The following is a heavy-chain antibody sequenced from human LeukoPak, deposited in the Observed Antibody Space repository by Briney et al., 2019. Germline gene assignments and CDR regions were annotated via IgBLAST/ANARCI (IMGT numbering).Heavy chain of an antibody. J-gene: IGHJ6*03. V-gene: IGHV4-34*01. D-gene: IGHD1-14*01. CDR1: GGSFSGYY. Sequence: SETLSLTCAVSGGSFSGYYWSWIRQPPGKGLEWIGEINRSGSTNYNPSLKSRVTISVDTSKSQLSLKVSSVNAADTAVYYCARGTNRDRDYYYYSFMDVWAKGTTVTVSS. CDR2: INRSGST. CDR3: ARGTNRDRDYYYYSFMDV.